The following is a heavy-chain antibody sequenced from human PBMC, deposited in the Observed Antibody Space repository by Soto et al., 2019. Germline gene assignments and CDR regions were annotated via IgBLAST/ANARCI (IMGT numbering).Heavy chain of an antibody. D-gene: IGHD1-26*01. CDR2: INFGGTT. Sequence: ASLTLTCIVSGCSISSYYFSWIRQPPGKGPVKIGYINFGGTTNHNPSLKSRATISVDTSKNQFSLKLTSVTTADTAVYYCARGYSATYGRLNPWGQGTLVTVSS. CDR1: GCSISSYY. CDR3: ARGYSATYGRLNP. J-gene: IGHJ5*02. V-gene: IGHV4-59*01.